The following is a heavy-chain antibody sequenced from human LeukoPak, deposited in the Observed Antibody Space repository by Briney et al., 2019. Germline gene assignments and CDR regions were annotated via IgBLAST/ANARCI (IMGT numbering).Heavy chain of an antibody. Sequence: GGSLRLSCAASGFTFSSYAMSWVRQAPGKGLEWVSAISGSGGSTYYADSVKGRFTISRDDSKNTLYLQMNSLRAEDTAVYYCVRDRCNGGTCYLSVLDYWGQGTLVTVSS. CDR1: GFTFSSYA. CDR3: VRDRCNGGTCYLSVLDY. D-gene: IGHD2-15*01. J-gene: IGHJ4*02. CDR2: ISGSGGST. V-gene: IGHV3-23*01.